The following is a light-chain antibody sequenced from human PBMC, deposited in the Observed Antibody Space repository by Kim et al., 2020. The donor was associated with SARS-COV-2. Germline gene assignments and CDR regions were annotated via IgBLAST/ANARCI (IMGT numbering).Light chain of an antibody. J-gene: IGKJ4*01. CDR2: EVS. Sequence: DILMTQAPLSLSVTPGQPASISCKSSQSLLHSEGKTYLDWYLQKPGQPPNLLIYEVSNRFSGVPDRFSGSGSGTDFTLTISSLEADDVALYFCMQSINPPLTFGEGTKVDIK. CDR3: MQSINPPLT. CDR1: QSLLHSEGKTY. V-gene: IGKV2D-29*01.